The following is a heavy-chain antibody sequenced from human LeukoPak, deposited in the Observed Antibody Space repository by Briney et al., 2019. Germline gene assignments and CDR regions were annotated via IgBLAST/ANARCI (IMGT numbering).Heavy chain of an antibody. J-gene: IGHJ4*02. D-gene: IGHD6-19*01. CDR1: GFTFSSYG. CDR2: IWYDGSNK. V-gene: IGHV3-33*06. Sequence: GGSLRLSCAASGFTFSSYGMHWVRQAPGKGLEWVAVIWYDGSNKNYADSVKGRFTVSRDNSTNTLYLQMNSLRVEDTAVYYCAKDTHLRIAVAGDSDSWGQGTLVTVSS. CDR3: AKDTHLRIAVAGDSDS.